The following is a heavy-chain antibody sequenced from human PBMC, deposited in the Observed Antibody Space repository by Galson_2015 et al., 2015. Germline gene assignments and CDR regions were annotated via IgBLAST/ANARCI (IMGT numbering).Heavy chain of an antibody. V-gene: IGHV5-51*01. J-gene: IGHJ2*01. CDR1: GYSFSIYW. D-gene: IGHD4-17*01. Sequence: QSGAEVKKPGESLTISCKGSGYSFSIYWIGWVRQMPGKGLEWMGIIYPSDSETRYSPSFQGQVTISADKSISTAYLQWSSLTASDTAMYYCARIRSSTVFSYWYSDLWGRGTLVTVSS. CDR3: ARIRSSTVFSYWYSDL. CDR2: IYPSDSET.